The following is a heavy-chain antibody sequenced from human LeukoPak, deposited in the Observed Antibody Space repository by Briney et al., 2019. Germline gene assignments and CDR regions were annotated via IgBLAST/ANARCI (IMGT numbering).Heavy chain of an antibody. CDR3: TTHLANWFDP. D-gene: IGHD1-1*01. V-gene: IGHV1-2*02. Sequence: ASVTVSCKASGYTFTGYYMHWVRQAPGQGLEWMGWINPNSGGTNYAQKFQGRVTMTRNTSISTAYMELSSLRSEDTAMYYCTTHLANWFDPWGQGTLVTVSS. J-gene: IGHJ5*02. CDR1: GYTFTGYY. CDR2: INPNSGGT.